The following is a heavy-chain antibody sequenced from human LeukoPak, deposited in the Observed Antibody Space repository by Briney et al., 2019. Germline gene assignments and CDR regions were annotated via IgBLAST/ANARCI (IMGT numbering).Heavy chain of an antibody. D-gene: IGHD2-2*01. CDR3: ARFIVVVPAAPNGRNWFDP. Sequence: SETLSLTCAVYGGSFSGYYWSWIRQPPGKGLEWIGEINHGGSTNYNPSLKSRVTISVDTSKNQFSLKLSSVTAADTAVYYCARFIVVVPAAPNGRNWFDPWGQGTLVTVSS. J-gene: IGHJ5*02. V-gene: IGHV4-34*01. CDR2: INHGGST. CDR1: GGSFSGYY.